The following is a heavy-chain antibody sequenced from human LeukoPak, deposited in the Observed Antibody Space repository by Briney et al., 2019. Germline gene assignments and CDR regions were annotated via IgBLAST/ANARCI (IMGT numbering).Heavy chain of an antibody. CDR1: GYSISSGSY. CDR2: IYHSGFT. V-gene: IGHV4-38-2*02. J-gene: IGHJ5*02. Sequence: SETLSLTCTVSGYSISSGSYWSWIRQPPGKGLEWIGGIYHSGFTFYNPALNSRVTISVDTSKNQFSLKFNSVTAADTAVYYCAREGTVRWFDPWGQGTLVTVSS. D-gene: IGHD1-14*01. CDR3: AREGTVRWFDP.